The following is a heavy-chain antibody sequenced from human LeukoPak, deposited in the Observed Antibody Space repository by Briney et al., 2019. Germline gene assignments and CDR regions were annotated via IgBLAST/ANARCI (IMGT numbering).Heavy chain of an antibody. CDR3: ARDNSVEVTTMIIFDY. CDR2: INHSGST. CDR1: GGSFSGYY. Sequence: SETLSLTCAVYGGSFSGYYWSWIRQPPGKGLEWIGEINHSGSTNYNPSLKSRVTISVDTSKNQFSLKVSSVTAADTAVYYCARDNSVEVTTMIIFDYWGQGARVTVSS. V-gene: IGHV4-34*01. D-gene: IGHD3-16*01. J-gene: IGHJ4*02.